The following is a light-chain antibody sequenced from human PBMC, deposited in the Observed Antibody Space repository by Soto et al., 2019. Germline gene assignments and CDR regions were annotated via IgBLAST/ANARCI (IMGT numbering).Light chain of an antibody. CDR1: QSVSSY. CDR2: DAS. Sequence: EIVLTQSPATLSLSPGERATLSCRASQSVSSYLAWYQQKPGQAPKLHIYDASKTATGIPARFSGSGSGTEFPLTSMSLSPEDFAVYYCQHRYNFFTLGQGTKLEIK. CDR3: QHRYNFFT. J-gene: IGKJ2*01. V-gene: IGKV3-11*01.